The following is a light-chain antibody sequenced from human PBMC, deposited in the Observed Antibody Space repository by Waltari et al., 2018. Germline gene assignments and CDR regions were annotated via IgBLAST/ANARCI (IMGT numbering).Light chain of an antibody. Sequence: QSVLTQPPSASGTPGQRVTISCSGSSSNIGSNPVNWYQQLPGTAPKLLIYSNNQRPSGVPDRFSGSKSGTSASLAISGLQSEDEADYYCAAWDDSLNGRGVFGTGTKVTVL. J-gene: IGLJ1*01. CDR2: SNN. CDR1: SSNIGSNP. CDR3: AAWDDSLNGRGV. V-gene: IGLV1-44*01.